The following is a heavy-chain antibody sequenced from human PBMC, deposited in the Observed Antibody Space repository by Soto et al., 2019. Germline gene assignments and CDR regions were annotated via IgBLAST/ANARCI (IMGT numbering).Heavy chain of an antibody. V-gene: IGHV3-11*01. Sequence: LSLTCTVSGGSFSTYFWSWIRQAPGKGLEYISYISSGGSFIFYADSVKGRFTISRDTAKTSLYLQMNSLRAEDTALYYCARHRYYEGSVPGYGMDVWGQGTTVTVSS. CDR2: ISSGGSFI. CDR1: GGSFSTYF. D-gene: IGHD3-16*01. CDR3: ARHRYYEGSVPGYGMDV. J-gene: IGHJ6*02.